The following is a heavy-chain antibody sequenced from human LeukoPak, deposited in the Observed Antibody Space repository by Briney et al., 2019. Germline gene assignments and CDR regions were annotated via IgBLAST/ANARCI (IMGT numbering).Heavy chain of an antibody. V-gene: IGHV4-34*01. CDR2: INHSGST. CDR1: GGSFSGYY. CDR3: ARVRYYFDY. Sequence: SETLSLTCAVYGGSFSGYYWSWIRQPPGKGLEWIGEINHSGSTNYNPSLKSRVAISVDTSKNQFSLKLSSVTAADTAVYYCARVRYYFDYWGQGTLVTVSS. J-gene: IGHJ4*02.